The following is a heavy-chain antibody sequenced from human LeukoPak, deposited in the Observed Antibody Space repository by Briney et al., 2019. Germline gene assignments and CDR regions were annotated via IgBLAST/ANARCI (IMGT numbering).Heavy chain of an antibody. Sequence: PGGSLRLSCAASGFTLTYYGFHWLRQAPGKGLEWVAAIWSDATNMFYANSVKGRFFIQRDDYQNTVYLEMSSLRAEDTAVYYCAKDAQIGFDYSNSFQYWGQGSLVTVSS. CDR1: GFTLTYYG. CDR2: IWSDATNM. V-gene: IGHV3-33*06. J-gene: IGHJ4*02. CDR3: AKDAQIGFDYSNSFQY. D-gene: IGHD4-11*01.